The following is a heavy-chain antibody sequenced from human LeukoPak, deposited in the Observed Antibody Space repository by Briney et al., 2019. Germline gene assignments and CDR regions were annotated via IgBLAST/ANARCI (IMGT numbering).Heavy chain of an antibody. CDR3: ARGGGGYAFDY. J-gene: IGHJ4*02. CDR1: GRSISTYY. V-gene: IGHV4-59*01. Sequence: AETLSLTCTVSGRSISTYYWSWIRQPPGKGLEWIGHIYYSGSTNYNPSLKRRVTMTVDTPKNQSSLKLSSVTAADTAVHYCARGGGGYAFDYWGQGTLVTLSS. CDR2: IYYSGST. D-gene: IGHD5-12*01.